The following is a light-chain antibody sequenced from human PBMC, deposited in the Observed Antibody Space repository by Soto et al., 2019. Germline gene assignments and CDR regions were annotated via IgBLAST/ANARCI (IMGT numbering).Light chain of an antibody. V-gene: IGKV1-5*03. Sequence: DIQMTQSPSTLSVSVGDRVTISCRASQNIDSWLAWYQQRPGQAPKLLIYKASTLEDGIPARFSGSGSGTEFTLTISSLQPDDFASYYYQTNSGFPLTFGRGTKVEIK. CDR1: QNIDSW. CDR2: KAS. J-gene: IGKJ4*01. CDR3: QTNSGFPLT.